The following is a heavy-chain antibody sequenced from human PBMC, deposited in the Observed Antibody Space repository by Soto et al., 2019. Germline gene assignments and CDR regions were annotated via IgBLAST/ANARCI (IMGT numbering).Heavy chain of an antibody. CDR2: ISYDGSNK. J-gene: IGHJ3*02. CDR1: GFTFSSYA. CDR3: ARDETSPGAFDI. Sequence: QVQLVESGGGVVQPGRSLRLSCAASGFTFSSYAMHWVRQAPGKGLEWVAVISYDGSNKYYADSVKGRFTISRDNSKNTLYLQMNSLRAEDTAVYYCARDETSPGAFDIWGQGTMVTVSS. V-gene: IGHV3-30-3*01.